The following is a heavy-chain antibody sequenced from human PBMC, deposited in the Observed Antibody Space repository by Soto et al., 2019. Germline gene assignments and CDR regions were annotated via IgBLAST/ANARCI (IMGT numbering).Heavy chain of an antibody. J-gene: IGHJ5*01. V-gene: IGHV4-30-4*01. CDR3: ARDEYQLLSSVSWFDS. Sequence: SETLSLTCTVSGGSISDDSYWSWIRQTPGKGLEWIGYIYHTGNTYYNPSLRSRVSISVDKSKSQFSLKLISVTAADTAVYFCARDEYQLLSSVSWFDSWGQGTQVTVSS. CDR2: IYHTGNT. CDR1: GGSISDDSY. D-gene: IGHD2-2*01.